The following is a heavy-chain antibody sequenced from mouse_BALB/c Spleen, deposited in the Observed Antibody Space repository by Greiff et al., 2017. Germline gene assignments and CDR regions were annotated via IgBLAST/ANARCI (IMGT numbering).Heavy chain of an antibody. CDR3: ARGDYGNNYYAMDY. Sequence: VKLVESGAELMKPGASVKISCKATGYTFSSYWIEWVKQRPGHGLEWIGEILPGSGSTNYNEKFKGKATFTADTSSNTAYMQLSSLTSEDSAVYYCARGDYGNNYYAMDYWGQGTSVTVSS. D-gene: IGHD2-1*01. V-gene: IGHV1-9*01. J-gene: IGHJ4*01. CDR1: GYTFSSYW. CDR2: ILPGSGST.